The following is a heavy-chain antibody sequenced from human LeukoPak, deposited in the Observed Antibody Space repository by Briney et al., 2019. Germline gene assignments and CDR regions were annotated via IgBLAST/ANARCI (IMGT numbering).Heavy chain of an antibody. D-gene: IGHD3-10*01. CDR2: ISAYNGNT. Sequence: ASVKVSCKASGYTFTSYGISWVRQAPGQGLEWMGWISAYNGNTNYAQKLQGRVPMTTDTSTSTAYMELRSLRSDDTAVYYCARDGVWFGELPEKNDYWGQGTLVTVSS. J-gene: IGHJ4*02. CDR1: GYTFTSYG. CDR3: ARDGVWFGELPEKNDY. V-gene: IGHV1-18*01.